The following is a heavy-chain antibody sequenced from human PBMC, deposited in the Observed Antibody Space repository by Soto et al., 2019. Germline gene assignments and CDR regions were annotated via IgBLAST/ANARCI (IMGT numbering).Heavy chain of an antibody. D-gene: IGHD3-10*01. J-gene: IGHJ6*02. V-gene: IGHV3-9*01. CDR2: IYASGRV. Sequence: EVQLVESGGGLVQPGRSLRLSCAASGFTLRDSAMHWVRQVTGGGLEWVSGIYASGRVGYVDPVKGRFTISRDVAKNSLYLQMDSLTTEDTAFYYCVKDILAGGADVWGQGTTVTVSS. CDR1: GFTLRDSA. CDR3: VKDILAGGADV.